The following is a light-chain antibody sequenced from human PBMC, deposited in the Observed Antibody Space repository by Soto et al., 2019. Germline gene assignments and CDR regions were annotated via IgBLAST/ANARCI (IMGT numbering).Light chain of an antibody. J-gene: IGLJ1*01. CDR1: KNDIGVYDF. CDR2: EVV. CDR3: KSYAGSNTYV. V-gene: IGLV2-8*01. Sequence: QSALTQPPSASGSPGQSVTISCTGTKNDIGVYDFVSWYQHHPGKAPRLIIYEVVQRPSGVPDRFSGSKSGNTASLTVSGIQAADEGDYFCKSYAGSNTYVFGSGTKVTVL.